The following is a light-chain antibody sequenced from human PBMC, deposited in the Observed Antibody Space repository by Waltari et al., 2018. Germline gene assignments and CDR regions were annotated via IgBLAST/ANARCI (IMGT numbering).Light chain of an antibody. V-gene: IGKV3-15*01. CDR3: QQYNNWPRHT. CDR2: RAS. J-gene: IGKJ2*01. CDR1: QSVSSN. Sequence: EIVMTQSPATLSVSPGERATLSCRASQSVSSNLAWNQQKPGQAPRLLIYRASTRATGIPARCSGSGSGTEFTLTISSLQFEDFAVYYCQQYNNWPRHTFGQGTKLEIK.